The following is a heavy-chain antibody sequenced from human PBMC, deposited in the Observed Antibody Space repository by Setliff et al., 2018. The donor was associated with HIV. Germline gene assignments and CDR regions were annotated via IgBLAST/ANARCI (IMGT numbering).Heavy chain of an antibody. CDR2: IYYSGGT. CDR3: ARVPTNPDFYYYYMDV. V-gene: IGHV4-31*03. Sequence: SETLSLTCTVSGGSISSGGYYWSWVRQHPGKGLEWIGYIYYSGGTYYNPSLKSRVTISVDTSKNQFSLKLSSVTAADTAVYYCARVPTNPDFYYYYMDVWGKGTTVTVSS. J-gene: IGHJ6*03. CDR1: GGSISSGGYY.